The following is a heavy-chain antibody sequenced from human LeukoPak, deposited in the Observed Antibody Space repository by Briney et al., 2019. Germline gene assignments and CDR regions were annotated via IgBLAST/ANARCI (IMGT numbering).Heavy chain of an antibody. Sequence: SETLSLTCTVSGGSISSYYWSWIRQPPGKGLEWIGYIYYSGSTNYNPSLKSRVTISVDTSKNQFSLKLSSVTAADTAAYYCAGSRDTAMTTGGYWGQGTLVTVSS. CDR2: IYYSGST. J-gene: IGHJ4*02. CDR3: AGSRDTAMTTGGY. CDR1: GGSISSYY. D-gene: IGHD5-18*01. V-gene: IGHV4-59*01.